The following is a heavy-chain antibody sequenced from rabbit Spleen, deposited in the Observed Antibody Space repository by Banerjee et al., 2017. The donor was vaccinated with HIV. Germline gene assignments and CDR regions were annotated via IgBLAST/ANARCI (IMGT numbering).Heavy chain of an antibody. D-gene: IGHD8-1*01. V-gene: IGHV1S45*01. CDR2: IDAGSSGFT. Sequence: QEQLVESGGGLVQPGGSLKLSCKASGFTLSSYYMNWVRQAPGKGLEWIACIDAGSSGFTYFASWAKGRFTCSKTSSTTATLQMTRLTVADTATYFCARDTGSSFSSYGMDLWGQGTLVTVS. CDR1: GFTLSSYYM. CDR3: ARDTGSSFSSYGMDL. J-gene: IGHJ3*01.